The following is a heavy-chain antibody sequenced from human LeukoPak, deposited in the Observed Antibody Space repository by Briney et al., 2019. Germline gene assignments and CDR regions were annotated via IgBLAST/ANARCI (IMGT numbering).Heavy chain of an antibody. CDR3: ARATYKYDILPGHLDY. J-gene: IGHJ4*02. Sequence: PSETLSLTCTVSGGSISSSSYYWGWIRQPPGKGLEWIGSIYYSGSTYYNPSLKSRVTISVDTSKNQFSLKLSSVTAADTAVYYCARATYKYDILPGHLDYWGQGTLVTVSS. D-gene: IGHD3-9*01. CDR1: GGSISSSSYY. V-gene: IGHV4-39*07. CDR2: IYYSGST.